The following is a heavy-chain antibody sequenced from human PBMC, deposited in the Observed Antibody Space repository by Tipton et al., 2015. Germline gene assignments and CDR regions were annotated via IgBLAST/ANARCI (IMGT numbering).Heavy chain of an antibody. CDR3: ARKFWSGYSDAFDI. J-gene: IGHJ3*02. Sequence: TLSLTCTVSGGSISRGYYWSWIRQHPGKGLEWIGYIYYSGSTYYNPSLKSRVTISVDTSKNQFSLNLSSVTAADTAVYYCARKFWSGYSDAFDIWGQGTMVTVSS. CDR1: GGSISRGYY. V-gene: IGHV4-30-4*08. CDR2: IYYSGST. D-gene: IGHD3-3*01.